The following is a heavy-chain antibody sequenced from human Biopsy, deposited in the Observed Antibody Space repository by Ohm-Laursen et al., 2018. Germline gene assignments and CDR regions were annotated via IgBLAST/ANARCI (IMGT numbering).Heavy chain of an antibody. CDR1: GFTFSRFG. CDR2: VWYDGINK. CDR3: ARDLGNLRGVMFYLDS. Sequence: SLRLSCAASGFTFSRFGMHWVRQAPGKGLEWVAVVWYDGINKFYADSVEGRFTISRDNFKNTVYLEMNSLRPEDTAVYYCARDLGNLRGVMFYLDSWGQGTLVSVSS. J-gene: IGHJ4*02. D-gene: IGHD7-27*01. V-gene: IGHV3-33*01.